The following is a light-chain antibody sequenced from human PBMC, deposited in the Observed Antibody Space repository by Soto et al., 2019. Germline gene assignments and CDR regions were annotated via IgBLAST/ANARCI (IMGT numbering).Light chain of an antibody. J-gene: IGKJ5*01. CDR3: QQRHMWPIT. V-gene: IGKV3-11*01. CDR2: DAY. Sequence: EIVLTQSPATLSFSPGERATLSFRASQSVSSYLAWYQQKPGQAPRLLIYDAYNRATGIPPRFSGSGSGTDFTLTISSLEPEDSAVYYCQQRHMWPITFGQGTRLEIK. CDR1: QSVSSY.